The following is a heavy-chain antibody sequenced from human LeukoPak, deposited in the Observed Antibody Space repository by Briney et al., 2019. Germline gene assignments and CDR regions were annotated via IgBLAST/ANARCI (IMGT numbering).Heavy chain of an antibody. Sequence: GGSLRLSCAASGFRFSSYWMSWVRQAPGKGLEWVANINQDGSEKYYVDSVKGRFTISRDNAKNSLYLQMSSLRAEDTAVYFCARDGHPFDYWGQGTLVTVSS. J-gene: IGHJ4*02. CDR2: INQDGSEK. V-gene: IGHV3-7*01. CDR3: ARDGHPFDY. CDR1: GFRFSSYW.